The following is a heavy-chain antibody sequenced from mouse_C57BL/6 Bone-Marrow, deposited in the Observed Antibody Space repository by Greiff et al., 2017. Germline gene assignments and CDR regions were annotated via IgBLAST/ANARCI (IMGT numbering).Heavy chain of an antibody. V-gene: IGHV1-74*01. D-gene: IGHD1-1*01. CDR3: AIEEYGSWRDYFDY. CDR1: GYTFTSYW. Sequence: QVQLQQPGAELVNPGASVKVSCKASGYTFTSYWMHWVKQRPGLGLEWIGRIHPYDSDTNYNQKFKGKATLTVDKSSSTAYMQLSSLTSEDSAVYYCAIEEYGSWRDYFDYWGQGTTLTVSS. J-gene: IGHJ2*01. CDR2: IHPYDSDT.